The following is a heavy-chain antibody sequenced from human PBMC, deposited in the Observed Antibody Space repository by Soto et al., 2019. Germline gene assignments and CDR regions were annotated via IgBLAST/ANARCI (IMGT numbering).Heavy chain of an antibody. Sequence: PGGSLRLSCAASGFTFSTYAMSWVRQAPGKGLEWVSAISSSGGSTFYAGSVKGRFTISRDNSKNTLYLQMNSLRAEDTAVYYCATCGLRGPRYYFDYWGQGTLVTVSS. V-gene: IGHV3-23*01. J-gene: IGHJ4*02. CDR2: ISSSGGST. CDR1: GFTFSTYA. CDR3: ATCGLRGPRYYFDY. D-gene: IGHD2-21*01.